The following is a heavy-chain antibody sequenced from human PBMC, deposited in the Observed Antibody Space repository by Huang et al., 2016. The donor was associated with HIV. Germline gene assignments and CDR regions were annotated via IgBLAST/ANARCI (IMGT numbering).Heavy chain of an antibody. CDR2: INHRGNT. J-gene: IGHJ4*02. CDR1: GGSFSGYY. D-gene: IGHD3-22*01. V-gene: IGHV4-34*02. CDR3: ARRYNSRRDY. Sequence: QVQLEQWGAGLLKASETLSLTCAVYGGSFSGYYWNGIRQAPGKGLEWVGEINHRGNTNYRPSRKSRVNMSVDTSKSQFSLYLTSLSAADTGTYFCARRYNSRRDYWGRGTLVTVHS.